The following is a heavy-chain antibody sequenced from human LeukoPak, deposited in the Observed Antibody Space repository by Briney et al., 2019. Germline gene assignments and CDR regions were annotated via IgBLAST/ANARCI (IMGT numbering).Heavy chain of an antibody. D-gene: IGHD3-22*01. CDR3: ARGRQEITMIVVVVSAASYYLDV. CDR2: INPSGTA. CDR1: GGSFSGNA. V-gene: IGHV4-34*01. Sequence: SETLSLTCAVYGGSFSGNAWNWIRRPPGKGLEWIGEINPSGTANYNPSLKSRVTLSVDTSKNQFSLRLTSVTAADTAVYYCARGRQEITMIVVVVSAASYYLDVWGKGTTVTVS. J-gene: IGHJ6*03.